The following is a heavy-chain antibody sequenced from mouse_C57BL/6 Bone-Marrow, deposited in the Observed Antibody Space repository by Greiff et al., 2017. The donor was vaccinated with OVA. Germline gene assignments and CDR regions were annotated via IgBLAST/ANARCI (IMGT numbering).Heavy chain of an antibody. CDR3: ARSGDSSADY. Sequence: QVQLKESGAELARPGASVKLSCKASGYTFTSYGISWVKQRTGQGLEWIGEIYPRSGNTYYNEKFKGKATLTADKSSSTAYMELRSLTSEDSAVYFCARSGDSSADYWGQGTTLTVSS. J-gene: IGHJ2*01. D-gene: IGHD3-2*02. V-gene: IGHV1-81*01. CDR1: GYTFTSYG. CDR2: IYPRSGNT.